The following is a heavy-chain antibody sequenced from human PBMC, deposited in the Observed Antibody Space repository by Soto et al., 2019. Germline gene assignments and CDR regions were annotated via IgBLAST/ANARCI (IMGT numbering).Heavy chain of an antibody. D-gene: IGHD3-10*02. CDR2: VSYDGCTR. Sequence: QVQLVESGGGVVQPGRSLRLSCVASGFSFRTYAMQWVRQAPGKGLEWVAVVSYDGCTRFYADSVRGRFTMSRDNSKSPLYLDIPRLTIEDPAVYYCAREEYKYDVGALDLWGRGALVAVSS. CDR3: AREEYKYDVGALDL. CDR1: GFSFRTYA. V-gene: IGHV3-30-3*01. J-gene: IGHJ4*02.